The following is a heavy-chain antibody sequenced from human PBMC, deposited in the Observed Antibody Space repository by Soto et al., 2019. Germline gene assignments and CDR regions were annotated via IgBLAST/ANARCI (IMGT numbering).Heavy chain of an antibody. CDR1: GGSITDYY. CDR2: FFYSGST. V-gene: IGHV4-59*01. D-gene: IGHD2-15*01. J-gene: IGHJ4*02. Sequence: SETLSVTCTVSGGSITDYYWSWIRQSPGKGLEWIAHFFYSGSTNYNPSLKSRVTTSVDTSKNQFSLKLSSVTAADTAVYYCATGGKGYFDYWGQGTLVTVSP. CDR3: ATGGKGYFDY.